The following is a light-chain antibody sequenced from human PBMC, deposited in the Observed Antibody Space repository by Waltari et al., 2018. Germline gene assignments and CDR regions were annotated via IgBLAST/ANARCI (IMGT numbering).Light chain of an antibody. CDR3: GSYISSDTLEL. CDR2: DVS. V-gene: IGLV2-14*03. J-gene: IGLJ2*01. CDR1: SSDVGGYNY. Sequence: HSALTQPASVSGSPGQSITISCTGTSSDVGGYNYVSWYQQHPGKAPKLMVFDVSNRPSGVSNRFSGSKSGNTASLTVSGLQAEDEADYYCGSYISSDTLELFGGGTSLTVL.